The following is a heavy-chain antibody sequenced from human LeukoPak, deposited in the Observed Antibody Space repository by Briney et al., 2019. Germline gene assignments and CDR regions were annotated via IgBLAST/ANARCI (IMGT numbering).Heavy chain of an antibody. CDR2: MNPNSGNT. CDR1: GYTFTSYD. CDR3: VRVLYLDSYDSSGYYFDF. J-gene: IGHJ4*02. V-gene: IGHV1-8*03. Sequence: ASVKVSCKSAGYTFTSYDMSWVRHGPGQGLEWMGWMNPNSGNTGFAQKFQGRVTITRNTAISTAYMELSSLRSDDTAVYYCVRVLYLDSYDSSGYYFDFWGQGSLVTVSS. D-gene: IGHD3-22*01.